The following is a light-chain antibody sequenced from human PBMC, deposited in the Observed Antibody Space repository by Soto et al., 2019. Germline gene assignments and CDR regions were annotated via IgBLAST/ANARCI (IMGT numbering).Light chain of an antibody. J-gene: IGKJ1*01. Sequence: DIQMTQSPSTLSGSVGDRFTITCRASQTISSWLAWYQQKPGKAPKLLIYKASTLKSGVTSRFSGSGSGTEFTLTISSLQPDDFATYYCQHYNSYSEAFGQGTKVDIK. CDR2: KAS. CDR3: QHYNSYSEA. CDR1: QTISSW. V-gene: IGKV1-5*03.